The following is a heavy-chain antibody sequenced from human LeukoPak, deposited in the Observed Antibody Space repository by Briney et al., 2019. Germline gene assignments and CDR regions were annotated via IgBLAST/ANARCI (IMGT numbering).Heavy chain of an antibody. CDR1: GDSMSSYY. J-gene: IGHJ3*02. CDR3: ARTTFRSFDWSPDAFDI. CDR2: IYTSGST. Sequence: PSETLSLTCTVSGDSMSSYYWSWIRQPPRRGLEWIGRIYTSGSTNYNPSLKSRVTMSVDTSKNQFSLKLSSVTAADTAVYYCARTTFRSFDWSPDAFDIWGQGTMVTVSS. D-gene: IGHD3-9*01. V-gene: IGHV4-4*07.